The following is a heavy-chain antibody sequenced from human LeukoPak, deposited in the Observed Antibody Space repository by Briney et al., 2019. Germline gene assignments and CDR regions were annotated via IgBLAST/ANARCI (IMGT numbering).Heavy chain of an antibody. D-gene: IGHD3-9*01. CDR3: ARRGYYDILTGYHS. J-gene: IGHJ4*02. CDR1: GGSFSGYY. Sequence: SETLSLTCAVYGGSFSGYYWSWIRQPPGKGLEWIGEINHSGSTNYNPSLKSRVTISVDTSKNQFSLKLSSVTAADTAVYYCARRGYYDILTGYHSWGQGTLVTVSS. V-gene: IGHV4-34*01. CDR2: INHSGST.